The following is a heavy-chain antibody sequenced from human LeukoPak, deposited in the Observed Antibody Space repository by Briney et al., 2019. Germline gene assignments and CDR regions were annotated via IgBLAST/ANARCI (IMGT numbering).Heavy chain of an antibody. J-gene: IGHJ6*02. V-gene: IGHV1-46*01. CDR3: ARLTTANYYYYGMDV. Sequence: GASVKVSCKASGYTFTTYYMHWVRQAPGQGLEWMGIINPSGGSTTYAQKFQGRVTITRDTSTSTVYMEVSSLRSEDTAVYYCARLTTANYYYYGMDVWGQGTTVTVSS. CDR1: GYTFTTYY. D-gene: IGHD4-17*01. CDR2: INPSGGST.